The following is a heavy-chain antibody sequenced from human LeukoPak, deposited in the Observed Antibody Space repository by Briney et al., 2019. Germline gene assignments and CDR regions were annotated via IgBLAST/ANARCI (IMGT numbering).Heavy chain of an antibody. CDR3: ARGKWLDY. V-gene: IGHV3-48*04. Sequence: GGSLRLSCAASGFTFSNYGMNWVRQAPGKGLEWVSFISSSGSTIYYVDSVQGRFTISRDNAKNSLFLQMNSLRAEDTAVYYCARGKWLDYWGQGTLVTVSS. D-gene: IGHD3-22*01. J-gene: IGHJ4*02. CDR2: ISSSGSTI. CDR1: GFTFSNYG.